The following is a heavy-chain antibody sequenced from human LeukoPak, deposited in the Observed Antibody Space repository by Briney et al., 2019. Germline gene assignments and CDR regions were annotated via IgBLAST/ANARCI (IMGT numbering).Heavy chain of an antibody. Sequence: GGSLRLSCAASGFTFDDYAMHWVRQAPGKGLEWVSGISWNSGSIGYADSVKGRFTISRDNAKNSLYLQMNSLRAEDTALYYCAKDMAGGIAVAGTGFDYWGQGTLVTVSS. V-gene: IGHV3-9*01. CDR3: AKDMAGGIAVAGTGFDY. D-gene: IGHD6-19*01. CDR2: ISWNSGSI. J-gene: IGHJ4*02. CDR1: GFTFDDYA.